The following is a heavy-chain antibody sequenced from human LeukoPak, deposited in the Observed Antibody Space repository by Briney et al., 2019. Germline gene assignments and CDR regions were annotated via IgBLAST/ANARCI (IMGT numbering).Heavy chain of an antibody. CDR2: ISSGSTI. Sequence: GGSLRLPCAASGFTFSSYEMNWVRQAPGKGLEWVSYISSGSTIYYADSVKGRFTISRDNAKNSLYLQMNSLRAEDTAVYYCARDRSGYSGYDFFDYWGQGALVTVSS. V-gene: IGHV3-48*03. D-gene: IGHD5-12*01. J-gene: IGHJ4*02. CDR1: GFTFSSYE. CDR3: ARDRSGYSGYDFFDY.